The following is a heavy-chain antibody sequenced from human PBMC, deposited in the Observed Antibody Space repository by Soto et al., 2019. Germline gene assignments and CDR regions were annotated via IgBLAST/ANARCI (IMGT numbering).Heavy chain of an antibody. J-gene: IGHJ4*02. CDR2: IDPSDSQT. CDR3: ARQIYDADTGPNFQYYFES. Sequence: LGESLKISCKGSGYSFTSYWIGWVRQMPGKGLEWMGRIDPSDSQTYYSPSFRGHVTISVTKSITTVFLQWSSLRASDTAMYYCARQIYDADTGPNFQYYFESWGQGTPVTVSS. D-gene: IGHD5-18*01. V-gene: IGHV5-10-1*01. CDR1: GYSFTSYW.